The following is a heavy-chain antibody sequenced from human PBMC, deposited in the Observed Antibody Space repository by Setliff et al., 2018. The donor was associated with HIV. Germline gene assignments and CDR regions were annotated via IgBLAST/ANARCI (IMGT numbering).Heavy chain of an antibody. V-gene: IGHV1-69*13. CDR2: IVPILNTG. Sequence: SVKVSCKASGGTFRSHEISWVRQAPGQGLEWMGGIVPILNTGNYAPRFQGRVTITADESTTTAYMELSSLRFEDTAVYYCAKDLEGYDNSGYYFDAFDIWGQGTMVTVSS. CDR3: AKDLEGYDNSGYYFDAFDI. J-gene: IGHJ3*02. CDR1: GGTFRSHE. D-gene: IGHD3-22*01.